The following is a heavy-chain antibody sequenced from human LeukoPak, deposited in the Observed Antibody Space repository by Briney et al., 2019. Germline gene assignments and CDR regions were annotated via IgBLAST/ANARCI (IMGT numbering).Heavy chain of an antibody. CDR2: IYYSEST. D-gene: IGHD3-22*01. J-gene: IGHJ4*02. Sequence: SETLSLTCTVSGGSISSYYWSWIRQPPGKGLEWIGYIYYSESTNYNPSLKSRVTISIDTSKNQFSLRLSSVTAADTAVYYCARVGDSYDSSGFGGNYWGQGTLVTVSS. CDR3: ARVGDSYDSSGFGGNY. CDR1: GGSISSYY. V-gene: IGHV4-59*01.